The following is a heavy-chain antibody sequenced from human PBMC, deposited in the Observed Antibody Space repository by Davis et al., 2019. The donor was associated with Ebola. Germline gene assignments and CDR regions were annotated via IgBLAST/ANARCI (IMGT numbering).Heavy chain of an antibody. CDR3: ARGTVVHLDAFDL. J-gene: IGHJ3*01. CDR2: ISAYNGNT. V-gene: IGHV1-18*01. Sequence: GESLKISCKASGYTFTSYGISWVRQAPGQGLEWMGWISAYNGNTNYAQKLQGRVTMTTDTSASTAYMELSRLRSDDTAVYYCARGTVVHLDAFDLWGQGTMVTVSS. CDR1: GYTFTSYG. D-gene: IGHD4-23*01.